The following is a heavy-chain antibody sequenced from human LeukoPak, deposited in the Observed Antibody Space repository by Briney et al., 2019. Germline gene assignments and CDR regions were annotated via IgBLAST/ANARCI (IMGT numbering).Heavy chain of an antibody. CDR3: AKDLHYYDSSGLLDY. CDR2: ISGDGSNT. CDR1: GFTFDDYA. V-gene: IGHV3-43*02. J-gene: IGHJ4*02. D-gene: IGHD3-22*01. Sequence: GGSLRLSCAASGFTFDDYAMQWVRQAPGKGLEGVSLISGDGSNTYYADSVKGRFTISRDNSKNSLYLQMNSLRTEDTALYYCAKDLHYYDSSGLLDYWGQGTLVTVSS.